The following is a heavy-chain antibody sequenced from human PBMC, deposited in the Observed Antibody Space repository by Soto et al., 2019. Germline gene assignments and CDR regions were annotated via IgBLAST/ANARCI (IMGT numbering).Heavy chain of an antibody. CDR2: MNPNSGNT. V-gene: IGHV1-8*01. Sequence: QVQLVQSGAEVKKPGASVKVSCKASGYTFTSYDINWVRQATGQGLEWMGWMNPNSGNTGYAQKFQGRVTMTRNTSISTAYMELSSLRSEDTAXYYCAXGXXXXXXXIWGSYRTDAFDIWGQGTMVTVSS. D-gene: IGHD3-16*02. CDR1: GYTFTSYD. J-gene: IGHJ3*02. CDR3: AXGXXXXXXXIWGSYRTDAFDI.